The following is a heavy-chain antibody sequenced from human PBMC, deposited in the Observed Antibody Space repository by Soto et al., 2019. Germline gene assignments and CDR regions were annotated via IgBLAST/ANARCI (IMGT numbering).Heavy chain of an antibody. CDR3: AREGKDGSGTYYYMDV. D-gene: IGHD3-10*01. CDR1: GYTFPSYD. V-gene: IGHV1-8*01. CDR2: MNPNSGNT. J-gene: IGHJ6*03. Sequence: ASVQVSCKASGYTFPSYDINWVRQATGQGLEWMGWMNPNSGNTGYAQKFQGRVTMTRNTSISTAYMELSSLRSEDTAVYYCAREGKDGSGTYYYMDVWGKGTTVTVSS.